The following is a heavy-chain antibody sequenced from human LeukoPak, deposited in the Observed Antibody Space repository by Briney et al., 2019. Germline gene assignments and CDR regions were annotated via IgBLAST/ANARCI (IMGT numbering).Heavy chain of an antibody. CDR2: IYHSGST. V-gene: IGHV4-38-2*02. D-gene: IGHD3-10*01. J-gene: IGHJ5*02. CDR1: GYSISSGYY. CDR3: ARPIRSRDNNWFDP. Sequence: PSETLSLTCRVSGYSISSGYYWGWIRQPPGKGLEWIGSIYHSGSTYYNPFLKSRVTVSVDTSKNQFSLKLSSVTAADTAVYYCARPIRSRDNNWFDPWGQGTLGIVSS.